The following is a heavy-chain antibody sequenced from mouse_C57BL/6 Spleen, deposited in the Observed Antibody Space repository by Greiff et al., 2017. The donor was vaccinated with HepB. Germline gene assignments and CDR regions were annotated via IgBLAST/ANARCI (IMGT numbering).Heavy chain of an antibody. Sequence: QVQLQQSGAELLKPGASVKLSCKATGYTFTGYWIEWVKQRPGHGLEWIGEILPGSGSTNYNEKFQGKATFTADTSSNTAYMQLSSLTTEDSAIYYCARGVYYYVSSRYFDYWGQGTTLTVSS. CDR1: GYTFTGYW. J-gene: IGHJ2*01. CDR3: ARGVYYYVSSRYFDY. V-gene: IGHV1-9*01. D-gene: IGHD1-1*01. CDR2: ILPGSGST.